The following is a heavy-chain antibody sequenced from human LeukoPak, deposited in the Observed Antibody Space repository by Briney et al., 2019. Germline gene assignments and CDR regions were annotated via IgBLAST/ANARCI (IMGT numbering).Heavy chain of an antibody. CDR2: ISSSSSYI. CDR3: ARDSAPSGSYFDY. V-gene: IGHV3-21*01. Sequence: GGYLRLSCAASGFTFSSYSMNWVRQAPGKGLEWVSSISSSSSYIYYADSVKGRFTISRDNAKNSLYLQMNSLRAEDTAVYYCARDSAPSGSYFDYWGQGTLVTVSS. CDR1: GFTFSSYS. J-gene: IGHJ4*02. D-gene: IGHD1-26*01.